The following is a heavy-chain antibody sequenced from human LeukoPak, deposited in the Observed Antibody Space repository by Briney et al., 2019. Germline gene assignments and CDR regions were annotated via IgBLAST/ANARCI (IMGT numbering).Heavy chain of an antibody. CDR1: VFTISSNY. CDR2: IYSGGST. CDR3: AKEAFGVLEGRMDV. D-gene: IGHD3-3*01. V-gene: IGHV3-66*01. Sequence: GVLRLSCAASVFTISSNYMSWVRQAPGKGLEWVSVIYSGGSTNYADSVKGRFSISRDNSKNTLYLQMNSLRAEDTAVYYCAKEAFGVLEGRMDVWGKGTTVTVSS. J-gene: IGHJ6*03.